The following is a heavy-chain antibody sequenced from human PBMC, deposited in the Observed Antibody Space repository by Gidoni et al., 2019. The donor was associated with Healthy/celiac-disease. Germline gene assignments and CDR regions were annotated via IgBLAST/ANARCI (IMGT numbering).Heavy chain of an antibody. CDR1: GGSFTGYY. CDR2: INHSGST. D-gene: IGHD4-4*01. Sequence: QVQLQQRGAGLSKLSETLSPTGALYGGSFTGYYWSWIRQSPGKGLEWIGEINHSGSTNSNPSLKSRVTISVDTSKNQFSLKLSSVTAADTAVYYCARGTVTTRMGYWGQGTLVTVSS. V-gene: IGHV4-34*01. J-gene: IGHJ4*02. CDR3: ARGTVTTRMGY.